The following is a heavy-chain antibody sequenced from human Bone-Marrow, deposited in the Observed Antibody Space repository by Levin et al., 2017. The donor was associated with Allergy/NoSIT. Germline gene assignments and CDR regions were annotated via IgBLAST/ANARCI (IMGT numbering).Heavy chain of an antibody. CDR1: GGSVFSGSYY. J-gene: IGHJ6*02. D-gene: IGHD3-10*01. CDR3: TRELIITRGGSNYYYGVDV. V-gene: IGHV4-61*01. CDR2: VCYSGST. Sequence: SETLSLTCTVSGGSVFSGSYYWSWTRQPPGKGLEYIGYVCYSGSTNYNPSPKSRVTISMDTSTYLLSLKLSSVSAAVTAVYYCTRELIITRGGSNYYYGVDVWGQGTPVTVSS.